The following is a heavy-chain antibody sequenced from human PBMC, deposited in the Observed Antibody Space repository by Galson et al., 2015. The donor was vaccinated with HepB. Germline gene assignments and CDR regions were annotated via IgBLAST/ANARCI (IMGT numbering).Heavy chain of an antibody. Sequence: SLRLSCAASGFAFYNYGLHWVRPAPGKGLEWVAVISYDGSIKFYADSVKGRFTISRDSSMNPLYLQMNGLRVEDTALYFCAKPFSRYTTRGEGNYFDSWGQGVLVTVSS. D-gene: IGHD1-1*01. CDR1: GFAFYNYG. CDR3: AKPFSRYTTRGEGNYFDS. V-gene: IGHV3-30*18. CDR2: ISYDGSIK. J-gene: IGHJ4*02.